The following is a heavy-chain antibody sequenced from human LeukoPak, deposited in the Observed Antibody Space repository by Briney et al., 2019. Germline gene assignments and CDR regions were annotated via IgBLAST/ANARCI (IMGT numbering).Heavy chain of an antibody. D-gene: IGHD2-21*01. J-gene: IGHJ3*02. CDR1: GFTFSSYG. CDR2: IWYDGSNK. CDR3: ARSSSYGLFGAFDI. V-gene: IGHV3-33*01. Sequence: GGSLRLSCAASGFTFSSYGTHWVRQAPGKGLEWVAVIWYDGSNKYYADSVKGRFTISRDNSKNTLYLQMNSLRAEDTAVYYCARSSSYGLFGAFDIWGQGTMVTVSS.